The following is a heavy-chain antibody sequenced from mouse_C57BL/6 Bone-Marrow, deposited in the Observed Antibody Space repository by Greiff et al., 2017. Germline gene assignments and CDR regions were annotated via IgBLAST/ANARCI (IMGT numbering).Heavy chain of an antibody. Sequence: DVKLQESGPELVKPGASVKISCKASGYSFTGYYMHWVKQSSEKSLEWIGEINPSTGGTSYNQKFKGKATLTVDKSSSTAYMQLKSLTSEDSAVYYCARSFYYSNYRYFDVWGTGTTVTVSS. V-gene: IGHV1-43*01. CDR3: ARSFYYSNYRYFDV. CDR2: INPSTGGT. CDR1: GYSFTGYY. D-gene: IGHD2-5*01. J-gene: IGHJ1*03.